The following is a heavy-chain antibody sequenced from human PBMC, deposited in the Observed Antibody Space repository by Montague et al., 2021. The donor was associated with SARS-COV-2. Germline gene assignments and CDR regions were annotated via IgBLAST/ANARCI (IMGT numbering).Heavy chain of an antibody. D-gene: IGHD3-22*01. V-gene: IGHV3-33*01. CDR1: GFTFSSYG. J-gene: IGHJ6*02. CDR2: IWYDGSNK. Sequence: SRSLSFAASGFTFSSYGMHWVRQAPGKGLEWVAVIWYDGSNKYYADSVKGRFTISRDNSKNTLYLQMNSLRAEDTAVYYCARDLAPYYYDSSGPELVDVWGQGTTVTVSS. CDR3: ARDLAPYYYDSSGPELVDV.